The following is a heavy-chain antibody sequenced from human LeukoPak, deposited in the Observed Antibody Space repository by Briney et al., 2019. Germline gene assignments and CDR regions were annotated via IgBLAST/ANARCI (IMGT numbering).Heavy chain of an antibody. CDR1: GGTFSSYA. CDR3: ARDLGYCSSTSCYHNYYYYYGVDV. Sequence: ASVKVSCKASGGTFSSYAISWVRQAPGQGLEWMGGIIPIFGTANYAQKFQGRVTITADKSTSTAYMELSSLRSEDTAVYYCARDLGYCSSTSCYHNYYYYYGVDVWGKGTTVTVSS. J-gene: IGHJ6*04. V-gene: IGHV1-69*06. CDR2: IIPIFGTA. D-gene: IGHD2-2*01.